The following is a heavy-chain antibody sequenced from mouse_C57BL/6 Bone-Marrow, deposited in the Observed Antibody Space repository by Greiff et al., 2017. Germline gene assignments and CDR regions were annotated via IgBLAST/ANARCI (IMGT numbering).Heavy chain of an antibody. Sequence: QVQLQQSGPELVKPGASVKLSCKASGYTFTSYDINWVKQRPGQGLEWIGWIYPRDGSTNYNEKFKGKATLTVDTSSSTAYMELHSLQSADSAVYFCARLEFDGSSGDWYFDVWGTGTTVTVSS. V-gene: IGHV1-85*01. CDR3: ARLEFDGSSGDWYFDV. J-gene: IGHJ1*03. CDR1: GYTFTSYD. CDR2: IYPRDGST. D-gene: IGHD1-1*01.